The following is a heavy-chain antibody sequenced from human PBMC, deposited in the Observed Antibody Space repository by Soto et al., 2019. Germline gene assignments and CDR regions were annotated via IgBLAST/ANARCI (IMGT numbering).Heavy chain of an antibody. V-gene: IGHV4-59*01. CDR2: MYYSGSS. Sequence: SETLSLTCSVSGASMNNYYGSWVRQPPGKGLEWIGYMYYSGSSNYNSSLKSRVTISVDTSKNQFSLKLSSVTAADTAVYYCVRSGHSFGGVMWGLGTLVTVSS. D-gene: IGHD3-16*01. J-gene: IGHJ4*02. CDR3: VRSGHSFGGVM. CDR1: GASMNNYY.